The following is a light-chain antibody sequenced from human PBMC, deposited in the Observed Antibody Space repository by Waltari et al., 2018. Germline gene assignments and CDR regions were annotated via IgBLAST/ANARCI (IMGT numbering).Light chain of an antibody. J-gene: IGKJ1*01. CDR2: GAF. CDR3: QHYLRLPVT. CDR1: QSVGRS. V-gene: IGKV3-20*01. Sequence: EIVLTQSQVTLSLSPGERSTISCRASQSVGRSLAWYQQRPGQAPRLLIYGAFIRATGIADRFSGSGSGTDFSLTISRLEPEDFAVYYCQHYLRLPVTFGLGTKVEIK.